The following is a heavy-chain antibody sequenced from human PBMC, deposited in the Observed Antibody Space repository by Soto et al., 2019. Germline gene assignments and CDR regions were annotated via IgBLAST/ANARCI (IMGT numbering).Heavy chain of an antibody. Sequence: GGSLRLSCAASGFTFSSYSMNWVRQAPGKGLEWVSSISSSSSYIYYADSVKGRFTISRDNAKNSLYLQMNSLRAEDTAVYYCARSSTTGYYYYYYGMDVWGQGTTVTVSS. CDR2: ISSSSSYI. J-gene: IGHJ6*02. CDR3: ARSSTTGYYYYYYGMDV. CDR1: GFTFSSYS. D-gene: IGHD4-4*01. V-gene: IGHV3-21*01.